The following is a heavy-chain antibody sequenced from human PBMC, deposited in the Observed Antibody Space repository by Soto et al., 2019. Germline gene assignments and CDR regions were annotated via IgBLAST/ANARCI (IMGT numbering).Heavy chain of an antibody. V-gene: IGHV3-15*01. CDR3: TTVHVTMIVVDNDY. Sequence: EMQLVESGGGLVKPGGSLRLSCAASGFTFSNAWMSWVRQAPGKGLEWVGRIKSKTSGGTTEYAAPVKGRFTISRDDSKDTLYLQMNNLQTEDTAMYSCTTVHVTMIVVDNDYWGQGTLVTVSS. CDR2: IKSKTSGGTT. D-gene: IGHD3-22*01. J-gene: IGHJ4*02. CDR1: GFTFSNAW.